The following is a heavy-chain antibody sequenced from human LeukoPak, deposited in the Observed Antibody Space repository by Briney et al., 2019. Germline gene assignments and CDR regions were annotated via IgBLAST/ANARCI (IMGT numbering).Heavy chain of an antibody. D-gene: IGHD3-3*01. Sequence: SQTLSLTCAVAGVSITSDTYCWSWIRQPPGKGLEWIGYILHSGSTYYNPSLKSRVTISIDTSKSQFSLKLSSVTAADTAVYYCARTRDFWSGYFDYWGQGTLVTVSS. CDR3: ARTRDFWSGYFDY. CDR2: ILHSGST. CDR1: GVSITSDTYC. J-gene: IGHJ4*02. V-gene: IGHV4-30-2*01.